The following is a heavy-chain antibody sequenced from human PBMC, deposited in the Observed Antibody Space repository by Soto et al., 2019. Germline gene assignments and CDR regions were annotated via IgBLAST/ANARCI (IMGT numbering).Heavy chain of an antibody. CDR2: ISGSGGST. CDR1: GFTFSSYA. J-gene: IGHJ4*02. V-gene: IGHV3-23*01. D-gene: IGHD2-2*01. CDR3: AKDISVVVPAAMGCFDY. Sequence: GGSLRLSCAASGFTFSSYAMSWVRQAPGKGLEWVSAISGSGGSTYYADSVKGRFTISRDNSKNTLYLQMNSLRAEDTAVYYCAKDISVVVPAAMGCFDYWGQGTLVTVSS.